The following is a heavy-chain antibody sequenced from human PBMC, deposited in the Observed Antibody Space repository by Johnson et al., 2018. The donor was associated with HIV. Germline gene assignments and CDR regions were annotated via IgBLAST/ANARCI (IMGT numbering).Heavy chain of an antibody. CDR1: GFTFSSYA. Sequence: QVQLVESGGGVVQPGRSLRLSCAASGFTFSSYAMHWVRQAPGKGLEWVSVIYSGGTTYYADSVKGRFTISRDNSQNTLDLQINSLRAEDTALYYCARIRVAVITEVGAFDIWGQGTMVTVSS. CDR2: IYSGGTT. D-gene: IGHD3-22*01. V-gene: IGHV3-NL1*01. J-gene: IGHJ3*02. CDR3: ARIRVAVITEVGAFDI.